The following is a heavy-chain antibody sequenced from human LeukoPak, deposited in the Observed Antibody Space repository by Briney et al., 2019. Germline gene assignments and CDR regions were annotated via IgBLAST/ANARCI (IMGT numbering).Heavy chain of an antibody. CDR2: INWNGGST. CDR3: AREPGGDYGDYYYYYYMDV. V-gene: IGHV3-20*04. Sequence: TGGSLRLSCAASGFTFDDYGMSWVRQAPGKGLEWVSGINWNGGSTGYADSVKDRFTISRDNAKNSLYLQMNSLRAEDTALYYCAREPGGDYGDYYYYYYMDVWGKGTTVTVSS. CDR1: GFTFDDYG. D-gene: IGHD4/OR15-4a*01. J-gene: IGHJ6*03.